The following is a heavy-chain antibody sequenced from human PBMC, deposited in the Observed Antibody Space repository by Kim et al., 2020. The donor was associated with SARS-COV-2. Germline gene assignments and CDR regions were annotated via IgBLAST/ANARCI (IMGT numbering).Heavy chain of an antibody. CDR2: LLSSASP. J-gene: IGHJ4*02. D-gene: IGHD4-17*01. CDR3: GRLVGPVTPEPDY. CDR1: GGSITNNNYY. Sequence: SETLSLTCTVSGGSITNNNYYWGWIRQPPGKGLEWIGSLLSSASPKYNPSLQSRVTISIDTSNNLFSLRLTSGTAADTSVYFCGRLVGPVTPEPDYWGQGTLVTVYS. V-gene: IGHV4-39*01.